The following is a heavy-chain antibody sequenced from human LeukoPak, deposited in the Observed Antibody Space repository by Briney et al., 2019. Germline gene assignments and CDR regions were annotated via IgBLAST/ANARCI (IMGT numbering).Heavy chain of an antibody. D-gene: IGHD2-15*01. J-gene: IGHJ4*02. CDR2: VYYSGST. Sequence: PSETLSLTCTVSGASISSNSFYWGWIRQPPGKGLEWIGSVYYSGSTYYNPSLKSRVTISVDTSKNQFSLKMSSVTAADTTLFYCARHRGGSSPSVFDSWGQGTLVTVSS. CDR3: ARHRGGSSPSVFDS. CDR1: GASISSNSFY. V-gene: IGHV4-39*01.